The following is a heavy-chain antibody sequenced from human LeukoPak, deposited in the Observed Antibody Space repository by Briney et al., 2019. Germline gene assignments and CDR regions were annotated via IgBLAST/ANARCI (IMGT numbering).Heavy chain of an antibody. CDR2: ISWDGGST. D-gene: IGHD6-13*01. CDR1: GFTFDDYT. V-gene: IGHV3-43*01. CDR3: AKDILAAAGTLSDYFDY. Sequence: GGSLRLSCAASGFTFDDYTMHWVRQAPGKGLEWVSLISWDGGSTYYADSVKGRFTISGDNSKNSLYLQMNSLRTEDTALYYCAKDILAAAGTLSDYFDYWGQGTLVTVSS. J-gene: IGHJ4*02.